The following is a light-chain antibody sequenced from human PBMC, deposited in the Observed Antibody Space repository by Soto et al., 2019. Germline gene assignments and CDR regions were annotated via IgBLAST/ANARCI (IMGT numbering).Light chain of an antibody. CDR3: QHCNSYSEA. CDR2: KAS. J-gene: IGKJ1*01. V-gene: IGKV1-5*03. Sequence: MSQSPATLSGYVGDRVTITCRASQTISSCLAWYQQKPGKAPKLLIYKASTLKSGVPSRFSGSGSGTEFTLTISSLQPDDFATYYCQHCNSYSEAFGQGTKVDIK. CDR1: QTISSC.